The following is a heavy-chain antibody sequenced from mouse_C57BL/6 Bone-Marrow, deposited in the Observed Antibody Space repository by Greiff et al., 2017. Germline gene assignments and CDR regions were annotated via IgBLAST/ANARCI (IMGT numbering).Heavy chain of an antibody. J-gene: IGHJ3*01. CDR3: ARDLTD. D-gene: IGHD1-1*01. CDR2: ISDGGSYT. Sequence: EVKLMESGGGLVKPGGSLKLSCATSGFTFSSYAMSWVRQTPEKRLEWVATISDGGSYTYYPDNVKGRFTISRDNAKNNLYLQMSHLKSEDTAMYYCARDLTDWGQGTLVTVSA. CDR1: GFTFSSYA. V-gene: IGHV5-4*01.